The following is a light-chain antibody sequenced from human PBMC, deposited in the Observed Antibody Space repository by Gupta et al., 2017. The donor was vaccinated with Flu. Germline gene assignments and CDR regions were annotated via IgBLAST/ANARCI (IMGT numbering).Light chain of an antibody. J-gene: IGLJ2*01. V-gene: IGLV1-51*01. CDR2: DNN. CDR1: SSNIGNNY. Sequence: KDTISCSGSSSNIGNNYVSWYQQLPGTAPKLLIYDNNKRPSGIPDRFSGSKSGTSATLGITGLQTGDEADYYCGTWDSSLSAGVFGGGTKLTVL. CDR3: GTWDSSLSAGV.